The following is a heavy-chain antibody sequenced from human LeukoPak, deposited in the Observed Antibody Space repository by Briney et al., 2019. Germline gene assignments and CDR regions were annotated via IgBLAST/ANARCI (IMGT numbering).Heavy chain of an antibody. CDR3: ARGFGDSSSSHYAFDI. J-gene: IGHJ3*02. V-gene: IGHV4-34*01. CDR1: GGSFSGYY. D-gene: IGHD6-6*01. CDR2: INHSGTT. Sequence: SETLSLTCAVYGGSFSGYYWSWIRQPPGKGLECIGEINHSGTTNYNPSLKSRVTISVDTSKNQFSLKLSSVTAADTAVYYCARGFGDSSSSHYAFDIWGQGTMVTVSS.